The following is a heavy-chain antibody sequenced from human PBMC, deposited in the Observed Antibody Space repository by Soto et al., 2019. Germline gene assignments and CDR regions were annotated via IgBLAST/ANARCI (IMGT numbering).Heavy chain of an antibody. D-gene: IGHD3-16*01. CDR1: GFTFSNYG. CDR3: ARGRDYLGGDFDY. J-gene: IGHJ4*02. V-gene: IGHV3-30-3*01. CDR2: ISYDGSNN. Sequence: QVQLVESGGGVVQPGRSLRLSCTASGFTFSNYGMHWVRQAPGKGLKWVAVISYDGSNNYYADSVKSRFTISRDNSKNTLYLQMNSLRAEDTAVYYCARGRDYLGGDFDYWGQGTLVTVSS.